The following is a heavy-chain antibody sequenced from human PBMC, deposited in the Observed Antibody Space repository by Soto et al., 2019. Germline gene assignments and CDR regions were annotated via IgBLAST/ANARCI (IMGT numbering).Heavy chain of an antibody. J-gene: IGHJ5*02. D-gene: IGHD1-26*01. CDR3: ARDFGGP. CDR1: GFPFSSYW. Sequence: RGPLRLSCTASGFPFSSYWMLCVRHATGKGQEWVGNIKEDGSEKFYVDSVKGRFTISKDNAKITLYLDMNSLRVEDTAIYFCARDFGGPWGQGTLVTVSS. CDR2: IKEDGSEK. V-gene: IGHV3-7*05.